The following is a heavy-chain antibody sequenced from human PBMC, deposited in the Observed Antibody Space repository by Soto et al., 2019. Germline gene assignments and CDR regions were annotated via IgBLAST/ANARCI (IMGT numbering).Heavy chain of an antibody. D-gene: IGHD2-15*01. CDR1: GFTFSSYS. V-gene: IGHV3-21*01. Sequence: GGSLRLSCAASGFTFSSYSMNWVRQAPGKGLEWVSSISSSSSYIYYADSVKGRFTISRDNAKNSLYLQMNSLRAEDTAVYYCARQAIGRWVLAFDIWGQGTMVTVSS. J-gene: IGHJ3*02. CDR2: ISSSSSYI. CDR3: ARQAIGRWVLAFDI.